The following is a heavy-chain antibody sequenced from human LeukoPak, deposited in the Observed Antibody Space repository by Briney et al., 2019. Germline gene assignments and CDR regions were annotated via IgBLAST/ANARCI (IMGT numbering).Heavy chain of an antibody. CDR1: GFSLSSYE. J-gene: IGHJ4*02. Sequence: GGSLRLSCAASGFSLSSYEMNWVRQAPGKGLEWVSYISSSASTIYFADSVKGRFTISRDNAKNSLYLQMNSLGAEDTAVYYCARPQSSSWSLFDYWGQGTLVTVSS. CDR3: ARPQSSSWSLFDY. D-gene: IGHD6-13*01. V-gene: IGHV3-48*03. CDR2: ISSSASTI.